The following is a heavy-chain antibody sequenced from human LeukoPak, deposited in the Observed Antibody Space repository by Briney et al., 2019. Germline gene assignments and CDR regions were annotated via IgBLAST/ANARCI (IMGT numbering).Heavy chain of an antibody. CDR2: IWSDGSNK. CDR1: GFTFSYYA. CDR3: ARDPPLQLDPDPFDY. D-gene: IGHD1-1*01. J-gene: IGHJ4*02. V-gene: IGHV3-33*01. Sequence: GGSLRLSCAASGFTFSYYAIHWVRQAPGKGLEWVALIWSDGSNKYYADSVKGRITISRDNSKNTVYLQMNSLRAEDTAVYYCARDPPLQLDPDPFDYWGQGTLVTVSS.